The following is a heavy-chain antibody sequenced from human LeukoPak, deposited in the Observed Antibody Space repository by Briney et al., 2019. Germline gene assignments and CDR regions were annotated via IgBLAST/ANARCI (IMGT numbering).Heavy chain of an antibody. CDR2: ISYDGSNK. CDR1: GFTFSSYA. J-gene: IGHJ4*02. V-gene: IGHV3-30-3*01. Sequence: GGSLRLSCAASGFTFSSYAMHWVRQAPGKGLEWVAVISYDGSNKYYADSVKGRFTISRDNAKNSLYLQMNSLRAEDTAVYYCARDPDPDYGDVARNFDYWGQGTLVTVSS. D-gene: IGHD4-17*01. CDR3: ARDPDPDYGDVARNFDY.